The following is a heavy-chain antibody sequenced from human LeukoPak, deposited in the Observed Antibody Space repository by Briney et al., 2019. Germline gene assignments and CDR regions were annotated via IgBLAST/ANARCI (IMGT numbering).Heavy chain of an antibody. CDR1: GYTLTELS. V-gene: IGHV1-24*01. D-gene: IGHD3-10*01. CDR3: ATDFPLLASNRFGLTNWFDP. Sequence: VASVKVSCKVSGYTLTELSMHWVRQAPGKGLEWMGGFDPEDGETIYAQKFQGRVTMTEDTSTDTAYMELSSLRSEDSAVYYCATDFPLLASNRFGLTNWFDPWGQGTLVTVSS. J-gene: IGHJ5*02. CDR2: FDPEDGET.